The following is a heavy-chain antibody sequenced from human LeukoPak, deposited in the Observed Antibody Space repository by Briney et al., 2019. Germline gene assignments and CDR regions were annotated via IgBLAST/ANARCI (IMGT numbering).Heavy chain of an antibody. Sequence: SGTLSLTCAVSGGSISSSDWWSWVRQPPGKGLEWLGQIYYSGSTNYNPSLKSRVTISVDKSKNQFSLKLSSVTAADKAVYYCARVRGSYFDYWGQGTLVTVSS. V-gene: IGHV4-4*02. CDR1: GGSISSSDW. D-gene: IGHD1-26*01. CDR2: IYYSGST. CDR3: ARVRGSYFDY. J-gene: IGHJ4*02.